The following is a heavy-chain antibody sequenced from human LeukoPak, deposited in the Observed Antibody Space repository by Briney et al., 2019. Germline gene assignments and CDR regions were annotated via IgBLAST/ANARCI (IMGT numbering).Heavy chain of an antibody. D-gene: IGHD6-19*01. V-gene: IGHV3-74*01. CDR3: ARDRGGSGPTTVDY. CDR2: ISSDGSGT. CDR1: GFTFSTYW. J-gene: IGHJ4*02. Sequence: GEPLRLSCAGSGFTFSTYWMHWVRQAPGKGLVWVSRISSDGSGTIYADSVKGRFTISRDNAKNTLYLQMNSLRAEDTAVYYCARDRGGSGPTTVDYWGQGTLVTVSS.